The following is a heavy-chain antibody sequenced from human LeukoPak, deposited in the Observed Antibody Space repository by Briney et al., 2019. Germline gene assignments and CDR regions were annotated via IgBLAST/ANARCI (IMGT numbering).Heavy chain of an antibody. CDR3: ARDPRGDITGTTFDR. Sequence: SETLSLTCTLSGGSITSGRFYWTWIRQHPQRGLEWIGYISYSGSTNYNSSLKSRLTISADTSKNQFYLRLTSVTAADTAVYFCARDPRGDITGTTFDRWGQGTLVTVSS. J-gene: IGHJ5*02. CDR2: ISYSGST. V-gene: IGHV4-31*03. D-gene: IGHD1-20*01. CDR1: GGSITSGRFY.